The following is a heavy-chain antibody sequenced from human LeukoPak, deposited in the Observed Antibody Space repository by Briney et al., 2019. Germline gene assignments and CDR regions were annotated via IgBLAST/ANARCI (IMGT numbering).Heavy chain of an antibody. CDR2: IYYSGST. V-gene: IGHV4-59*01. D-gene: IGHD3-3*01. Sequence: SETLSLTCTVSGGSISTYYWSWIRQPPGKGLGWIGYIYYSGSTNYNPSLKSRVTMSIDTSKNQFSLKLSSMTAADTAVYYCARDWSGLNWFDPWGQGTLVTVSS. CDR1: GGSISTYY. J-gene: IGHJ5*02. CDR3: ARDWSGLNWFDP.